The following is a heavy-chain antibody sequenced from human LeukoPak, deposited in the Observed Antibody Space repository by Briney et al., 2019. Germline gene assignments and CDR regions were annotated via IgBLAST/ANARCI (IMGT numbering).Heavy chain of an antibody. Sequence: PSETLSLTCTVSGGSISSYYWSWLGQPPGKGLEGIGYIYYSGSTNYNPSLKSRVTISLDTSKNQISLKLSSVTAADTAVYYCARHTTVVPPHYFDYWGQGTLVTVSS. D-gene: IGHD4-23*01. J-gene: IGHJ4*02. CDR3: ARHTTVVPPHYFDY. CDR1: GGSISSYY. CDR2: IYYSGST. V-gene: IGHV4-59*08.